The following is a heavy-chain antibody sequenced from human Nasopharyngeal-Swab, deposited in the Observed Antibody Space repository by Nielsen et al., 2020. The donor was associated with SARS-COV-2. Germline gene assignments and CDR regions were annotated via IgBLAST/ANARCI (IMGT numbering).Heavy chain of an antibody. CDR2: INHSGST. V-gene: IGHV4-34*01. CDR3: ARSRAALLWFGESRHLFDY. CDR1: GGSFSGYY. J-gene: IGHJ4*02. Sequence: SETLSLTCAVYGGSFSGYYWSWILQPPGKGLEWIGEINHSGSTNYNPSLKSRVTISVDTSKNQFSLKLSSVTAADTAVYYCARSRAALLWFGESRHLFDYWGQGTLVTVSS. D-gene: IGHD3-10*01.